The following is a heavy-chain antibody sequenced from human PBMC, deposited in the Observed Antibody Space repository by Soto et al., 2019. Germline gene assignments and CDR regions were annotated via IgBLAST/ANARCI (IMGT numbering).Heavy chain of an antibody. D-gene: IGHD3-22*01. CDR3: AKAIYGGSSGYYDF. V-gene: IGHV3-23*01. CDR1: GFTFSSYG. CDR2: ITSDRSST. J-gene: IGHJ4*02. Sequence: PGGSLRLSCAASGFTFSSYGMSWVRQAPGRGLEWVSAITSDRSSTYYADSVKGRFTISRDNSKNTVNLQMNSLRAEDTAVYYCAKAIYGGSSGYYDFWGQGTQVTVSS.